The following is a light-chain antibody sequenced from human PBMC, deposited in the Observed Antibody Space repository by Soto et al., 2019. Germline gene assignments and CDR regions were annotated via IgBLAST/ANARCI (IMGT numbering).Light chain of an antibody. Sequence: EFVLTQSPGTLSLSPGERATLSCWASQSVGTTLNWYQQKPGQAPRLLIYDTYIRATGIPARFSGSGSGTEFTLTIASLQSEDFGVYYCQRFNRWPLAFGGGTKVDIK. CDR2: DTY. CDR3: QRFNRWPLA. CDR1: QSVGTT. J-gene: IGKJ4*01. V-gene: IGKV3-15*01.